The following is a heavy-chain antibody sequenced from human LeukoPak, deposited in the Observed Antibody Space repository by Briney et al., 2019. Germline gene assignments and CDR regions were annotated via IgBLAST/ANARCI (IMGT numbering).Heavy chain of an antibody. CDR3: ARSETLSGYYSD. J-gene: IGHJ4*02. CDR2: INPNSGGT. CDR1: GYTFTGYY. V-gene: IGHV1-2*02. Sequence: ASVKVSCKASGYTFTGYYMHWVRQAPGQGLEWMGWINPNSGGTNYAQKFQGRVTMTRDTSISTAYMELSRLRSDDTAVYYCARSETLSGYYSDWGQGTLVIVSS. D-gene: IGHD3-22*01.